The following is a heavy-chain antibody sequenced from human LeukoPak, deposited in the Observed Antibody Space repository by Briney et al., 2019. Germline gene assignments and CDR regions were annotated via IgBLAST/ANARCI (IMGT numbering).Heavy chain of an antibody. D-gene: IGHD2-2*01. Sequence: ASETLSLTCTVSGGSISSSSYYWGWIRQPPGKGLEWIGSIYYSGSTYYNPSLKSRVTISVDTSKNQFSLKLSSVTAGDTAVYYCASSPASDYSSTKCYYYYMDVWGKGTTVTVSS. V-gene: IGHV4-39*01. CDR3: ASSPASDYSSTKCYYYYMDV. CDR1: GGSISSSSYY. J-gene: IGHJ6*03. CDR2: IYYSGST.